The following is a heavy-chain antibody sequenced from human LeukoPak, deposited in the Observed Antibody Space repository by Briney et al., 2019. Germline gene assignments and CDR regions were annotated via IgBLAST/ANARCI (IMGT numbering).Heavy chain of an antibody. J-gene: IGHJ4*02. CDR2: ISGSGGST. D-gene: IGHD3-22*01. CDR1: GFTFSSYA. V-gene: IGHV3-23*01. CDR3: AKRSGGYYYESSAYANDY. Sequence: GGSLRLSCAASGFTFSSYAMSWVRQAPGKGLEWVSAISGSGGSTCYADSGKGRFTISRDNSKNTLYLQMNSLRAEDTAVYYCAKRSGGYYYESSAYANDYWGQGTLVTVSS.